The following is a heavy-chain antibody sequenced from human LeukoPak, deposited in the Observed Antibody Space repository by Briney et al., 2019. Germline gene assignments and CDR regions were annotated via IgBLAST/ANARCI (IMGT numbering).Heavy chain of an antibody. Sequence: GGSLRLSCAASGFTFNSYSMNWVRQAPGKGLEWVSSDSLKGRFTISRDNGKNSVYLQMNSLRAEDTAEYFCARADSSSSRLDCWGQGTLVTVSS. J-gene: IGHJ4*02. V-gene: IGHV3-21*01. CDR1: GFTFNSYS. D-gene: IGHD6-6*01. CDR3: ARADSSSSRLDC.